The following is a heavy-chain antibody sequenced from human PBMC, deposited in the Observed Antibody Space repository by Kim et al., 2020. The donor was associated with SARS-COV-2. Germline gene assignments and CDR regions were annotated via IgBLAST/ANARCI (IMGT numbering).Heavy chain of an antibody. CDR3: ARHARVYDILTVRGAPNVYYGMDV. CDR2: IYPGDSDT. CDR1: GYSFTSYW. J-gene: IGHJ6*02. Sequence: GESLKISCKGSGYSFTSYWIGWVRQMPGKGLEWMGIIYPGDSDTRYSPSFQGPVTISADKSISTAYLPWSSPKGSDTAMHYCARHARVYDILTVRGAPNVYYGMDVWGQGTPVTVSS. V-gene: IGHV5-51*01. D-gene: IGHD3-9*01.